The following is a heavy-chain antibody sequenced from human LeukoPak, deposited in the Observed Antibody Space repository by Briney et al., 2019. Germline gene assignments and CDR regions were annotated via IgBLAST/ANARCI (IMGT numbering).Heavy chain of an antibody. D-gene: IGHD2-2*01. CDR1: GGSFSGYS. CDR2: IIHSGST. V-gene: IGHV4-34*12. CDR3: ARYCSSTSCSNWFDP. J-gene: IGHJ5*02. Sequence: MSSETLSLTCAVYGGSFSGYSWSWIRQAPGKGLEWIGEIIHSGSTNYNPSLKSRLTISVDTSKNQFSLKLSSVTAADTAVYYCARYCSSTSCSNWFDPWGQGTLVTVSS.